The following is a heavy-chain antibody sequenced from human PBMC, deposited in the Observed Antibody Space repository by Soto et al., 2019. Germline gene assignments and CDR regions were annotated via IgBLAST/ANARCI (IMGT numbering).Heavy chain of an antibody. D-gene: IGHD6-19*01. CDR1: GYTFTSYA. V-gene: IGHV1-3*01. CDR2: INAGNGNT. J-gene: IGHJ4*02. Sequence: QVQLVQSGAEVKKPGASVKVSCKASGYTFTSYAMHWVRQAPGQRLEWMGWINAGNGNTKYSQKFQGRVTITRDTSASTAYMELSSLRSEDTAVYYCARVNVYSSGWYFSPPYYFDYWGQGTLVTVSS. CDR3: ARVNVYSSGWYFSPPYYFDY.